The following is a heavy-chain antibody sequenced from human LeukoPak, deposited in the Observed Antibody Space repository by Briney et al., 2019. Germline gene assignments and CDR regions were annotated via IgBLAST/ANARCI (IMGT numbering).Heavy chain of an antibody. D-gene: IGHD5-12*01. CDR1: GFTFTSDG. CDR2: ISYDGGYQ. J-gene: IGHJ4*02. Sequence: GGSLRLSCAASGFTFTSDGMHWVRQAPGKGLEWMAFISYDGGYQYYADSVKGRFTISRDNSKNTLYLQMNSLRAEDTAVYYCAKGKMVYSGYDPFDYWGQGTLVTVSS. CDR3: AKGKMVYSGYDPFDY. V-gene: IGHV3-30*18.